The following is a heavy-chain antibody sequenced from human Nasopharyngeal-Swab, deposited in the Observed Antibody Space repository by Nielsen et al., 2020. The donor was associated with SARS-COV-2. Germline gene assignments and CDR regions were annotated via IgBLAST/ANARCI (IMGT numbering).Heavy chain of an antibody. D-gene: IGHD3-3*01. CDR3: ARGWSGYYTAFWFDP. J-gene: IGHJ5*02. Sequence: WIRQSPGTGLEWVANIKQDGSEKYYVDSVKGRFTISRDNAKNSLYLQMNSLRAEDTAVYYCARGWSGYYTAFWFDPWGQGTLVTVSS. CDR2: IKQDGSEK. V-gene: IGHV3-7*01.